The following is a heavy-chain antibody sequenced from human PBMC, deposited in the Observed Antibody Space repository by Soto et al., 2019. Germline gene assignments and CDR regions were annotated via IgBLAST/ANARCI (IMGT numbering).Heavy chain of an antibody. Sequence: WVSLRLSFAASGYTFSSYWLHSVRPATEKRLVWVSRINSDGGSTRYGGSVRGRLTISRDNAKSTLYLQMNSLGAEDTAVYYCARAPMIVPDPFDIWGQGTMVTVSS. CDR2: INSDGGST. J-gene: IGHJ3*02. V-gene: IGHV3-74*01. D-gene: IGHD3-22*01. CDR1: GYTFSSYW. CDR3: ARAPMIVPDPFDI.